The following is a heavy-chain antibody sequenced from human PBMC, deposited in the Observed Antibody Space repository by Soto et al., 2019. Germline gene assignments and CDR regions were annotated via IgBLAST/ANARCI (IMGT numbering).Heavy chain of an antibody. CDR3: ASLKVPGNFDY. V-gene: IGHV4-39*01. J-gene: IGHJ4*02. CDR2: IYYSGDT. CDR1: GGSIRSSNYY. Sequence: SETLSLTCTVSGGSIRSSNYYWAWVRQPPGKGLEWIANIYYSGDTYFHPSLRSRLTVSVDTSKNQFSLKLSSLTAADTAMYYCASLKVPGNFDYWGQGTLVTVSS. D-gene: IGHD6-13*01.